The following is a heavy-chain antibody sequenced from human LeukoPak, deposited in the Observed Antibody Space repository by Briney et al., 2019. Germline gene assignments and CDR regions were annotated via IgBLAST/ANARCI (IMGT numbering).Heavy chain of an antibody. V-gene: IGHV7-4-1*02. CDR3: ARDILHRGLIVVVPAAMPSGWFDP. D-gene: IGHD2-2*01. Sequence: ASVKVSCKASGYTFTSYAMNWVRQAPGQGLEWMGWINTNTGNPTYAQGFTGRFVFSLDTSVSTAYLQISSLKAEDTAVYYCARDILHRGLIVVVPAAMPSGWFDPWGQGTLVTVSS. CDR1: GYTFTSYA. J-gene: IGHJ5*02. CDR2: INTNTGNP.